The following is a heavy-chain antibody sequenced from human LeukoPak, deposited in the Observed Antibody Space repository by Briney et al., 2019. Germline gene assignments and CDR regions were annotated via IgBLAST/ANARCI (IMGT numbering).Heavy chain of an antibody. V-gene: IGHV3-30*02. CDR1: GFTFSSYG. CDR3: ARDRLHYGEYEKTLDY. D-gene: IGHD4-17*01. J-gene: IGHJ4*02. Sequence: GGSLRLSCAASGFTFSSYGMHWVRQAPGKGLEWVAFIRYDGSNKYYADSVKGRFTISRDNAKNSLYLQMNSLRVDDTAVYYCARDRLHYGEYEKTLDYWGQGTLVTVSS. CDR2: IRYDGSNK.